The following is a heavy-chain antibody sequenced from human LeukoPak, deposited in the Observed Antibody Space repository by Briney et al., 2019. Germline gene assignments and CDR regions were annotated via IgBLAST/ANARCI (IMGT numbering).Heavy chain of an antibody. Sequence: GGSLRLSCAASGFTFDDYAMHWVRQAPGKGLEWVGHIRSKANSYATAYAASVKGRFTISRDNSKNTLYLQMNSLRAEDTAVYYCAAGYSSSWYKSDVDYWGQGTLVTVSS. CDR1: GFTFDDYA. J-gene: IGHJ4*02. V-gene: IGHV3-73*01. D-gene: IGHD6-13*01. CDR3: AAGYSSSWYKSDVDY. CDR2: IRSKANSYAT.